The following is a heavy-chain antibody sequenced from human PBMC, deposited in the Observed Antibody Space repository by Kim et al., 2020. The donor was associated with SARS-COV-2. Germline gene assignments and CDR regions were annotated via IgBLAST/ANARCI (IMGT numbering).Heavy chain of an antibody. CDR2: ISYDGSNK. J-gene: IGHJ5*02. Sequence: GGSLRLSCAASGFTFSSYAMHWVRQAPGKGLEWVAVISYDGSNKYYADSVKGRFTISRDNSKNTLYLQMNSLRAEDTAVYYCARDRVQLWPHWFDPWGQGTLVTVSS. CDR1: GFTFSSYA. D-gene: IGHD5-18*01. V-gene: IGHV3-30*04. CDR3: ARDRVQLWPHWFDP.